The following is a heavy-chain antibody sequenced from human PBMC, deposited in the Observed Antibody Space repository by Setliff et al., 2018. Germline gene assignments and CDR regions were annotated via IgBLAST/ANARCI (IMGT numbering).Heavy chain of an antibody. Sequence: GGSLRLSCEASGFTFSHYPMHWGRQAPGKGPEWVAVIVYDGSNEYYADSVKGRFTISRDNSKDTLYLQMNSLRVDDTAVYYCARDLTSSWYAGSAYWGQGTLVTVSS. J-gene: IGHJ4*02. CDR2: IVYDGSNE. CDR3: ARDLTSSWYAGSAY. D-gene: IGHD6-13*01. CDR1: GFTFSHYP. V-gene: IGHV3-30*04.